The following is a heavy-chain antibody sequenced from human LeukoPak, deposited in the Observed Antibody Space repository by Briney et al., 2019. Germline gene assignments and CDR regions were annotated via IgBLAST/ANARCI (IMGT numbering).Heavy chain of an antibody. CDR3: AKDPTVAATPYYFDY. Sequence: GGSLRLSCAASGFTFSSYAMSWVRQAPGKGLEWVSSISGSGGSTYYADSVKGRFTISRDNSKNTLYLQMNSLRAEDTAVYYCAKDPTVAATPYYFDYWGQGTLVTVSS. CDR1: GFTFSSYA. CDR2: ISGSGGST. V-gene: IGHV3-23*01. D-gene: IGHD6-19*01. J-gene: IGHJ4*02.